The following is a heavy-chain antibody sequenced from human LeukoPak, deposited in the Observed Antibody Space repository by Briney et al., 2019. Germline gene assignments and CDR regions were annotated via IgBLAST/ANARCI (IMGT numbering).Heavy chain of an antibody. CDR2: LNPSGGSS. D-gene: IGHD6-13*01. Sequence: ASVKVSCKASGYTVTSYYMHWVRQAPGQGLEWMGILNPSGGSSSYAQKFQGRATLTRATSTSTVYMELSSLRAEDTAVYYCARPGYGLAAAGTEDAFDIWGQGTMVTVSS. V-gene: IGHV1-46*01. J-gene: IGHJ3*02. CDR1: GYTVTSYY. CDR3: ARPGYGLAAAGTEDAFDI.